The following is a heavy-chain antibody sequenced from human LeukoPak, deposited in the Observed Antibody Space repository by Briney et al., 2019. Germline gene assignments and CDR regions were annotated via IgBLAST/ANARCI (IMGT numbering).Heavy chain of an antibody. D-gene: IGHD2-15*01. Sequence: SETLSLTCAVSGSSISSGGYSWSWIRQPPGKGLEWIGYIYHSGSTYYNPSLKSRVTISVDRSKNQFSLKLSSVTAADTAVYYCARELRYCSGGSCYSGAFDIWGQGTMVTVSS. CDR1: GSSISSGGYS. CDR3: ARELRYCSGGSCYSGAFDI. J-gene: IGHJ3*02. V-gene: IGHV4-30-2*01. CDR2: IYHSGST.